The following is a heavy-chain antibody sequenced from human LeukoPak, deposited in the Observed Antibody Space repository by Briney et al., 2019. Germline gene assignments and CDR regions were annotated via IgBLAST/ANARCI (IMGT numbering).Heavy chain of an antibody. D-gene: IGHD6-13*01. Sequence: GESLKISCTGSGYIFTNYWIAWVRQMPGKGLEWMGIIYPGDSDTRYSPSFQGQVTISADKSTSTAYLQWTSLKASDTAMYYCARRDSSWLLYYFDYWGQGTLVTVSS. J-gene: IGHJ4*02. V-gene: IGHV5-51*01. CDR3: ARRDSSWLLYYFDY. CDR1: GYIFTNYW. CDR2: IYPGDSDT.